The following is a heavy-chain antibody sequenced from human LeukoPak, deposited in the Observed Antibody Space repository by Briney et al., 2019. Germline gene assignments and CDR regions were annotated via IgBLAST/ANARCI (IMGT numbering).Heavy chain of an antibody. Sequence: SETLSLTCTVSGGSIRSYYWSWIRQPPGKGLEWIGYINSGSTNYNPSLKSRVTMSVDTAKNQFSLNLSSVTAADTAVYYCARGSRKGGVSWYFPQEHYFDYWGQGTLVPVSS. CDR1: GGSIRSYY. D-gene: IGHD6-13*01. V-gene: IGHV4-59*01. J-gene: IGHJ4*02. CDR3: ARGSRKGGVSWYFPQEHYFDY. CDR2: INSGST.